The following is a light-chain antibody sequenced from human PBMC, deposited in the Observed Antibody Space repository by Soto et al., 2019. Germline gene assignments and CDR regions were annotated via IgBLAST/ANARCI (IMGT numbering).Light chain of an antibody. CDR1: QSVDSH. J-gene: IGKJ5*01. V-gene: IGKV3-15*01. CDR3: QQYSDWPPIT. CDR2: GAS. Sequence: ETVMTQSPATLSVSQGERATLSCRASQSVDSHLAWYRQKPGQAPRLLIYGASTRATGIPARFSGSGSGTEFTLTISSLQSEDFAVYYCQQYSDWPPITFGQGTRLEIK.